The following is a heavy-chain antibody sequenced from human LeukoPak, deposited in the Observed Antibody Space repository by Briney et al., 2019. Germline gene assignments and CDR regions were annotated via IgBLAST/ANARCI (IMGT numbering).Heavy chain of an antibody. CDR3: ARDLRSNTFSDYYGVDV. CDR2: INKDGSEE. D-gene: IGHD2-15*01. V-gene: IGHV3-7*01. CDR1: GFSVSSAW. Sequence: GGSLRLSCAASGFSVSSAWMRWVRQSPGKGLEWVANINKDGSEEYYVDSVRGGFTISRDNGKDSLNLQMNSLRVEDTAVYYCARDLRSNTFSDYYGVDVWGQGTTVIVSS. J-gene: IGHJ6*02.